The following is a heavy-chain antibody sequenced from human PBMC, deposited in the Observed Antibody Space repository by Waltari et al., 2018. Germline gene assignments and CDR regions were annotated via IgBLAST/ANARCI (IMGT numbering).Heavy chain of an antibody. Sequence: GRQTPGQGPGWMGWINPNSGGTNYAQKFQGRVTVTRNTYISTTYMELSSLRSDDTAVYYCAGGSGSRAWNYYGLDVWGQGTSVTVS. D-gene: IGHD3-10*01. J-gene: IGHJ6*02. V-gene: IGHV1-2*02. CDR3: AGGSGSRAWNYYGLDV. CDR2: INPNSGGT.